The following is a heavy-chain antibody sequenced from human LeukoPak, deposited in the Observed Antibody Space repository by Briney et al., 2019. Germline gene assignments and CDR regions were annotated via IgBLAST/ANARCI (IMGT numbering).Heavy chain of an antibody. D-gene: IGHD6-13*01. Sequence: PGGSLRLSCTASGFTFSTYSMNWVRQAPGRGREWVSYISGSSSSSDGGAIQYADSVKGRFTISRDNAKNSLFLQMNSLRAEDTAVYYCARDSHSSSWYSEFDYWGQGTLVTVSS. CDR1: GFTFSTYS. CDR2: ISGSSSSSDGGAI. J-gene: IGHJ4*02. CDR3: ARDSHSSSWYSEFDY. V-gene: IGHV3-48*04.